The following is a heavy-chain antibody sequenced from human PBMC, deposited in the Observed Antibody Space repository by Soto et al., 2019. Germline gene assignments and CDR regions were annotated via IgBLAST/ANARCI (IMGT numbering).Heavy chain of an antibody. Sequence: ASVKVSCKASGYTFTGYYMHWVRQAPGQGLEWMGWINPNSGGTDYAQKFQGRVTMTRNTSISTAYMELSSLRSEDTAVYYCAGEYYDILTGPQGAFDYWGQGTLVTVSS. J-gene: IGHJ4*02. V-gene: IGHV1-2*02. CDR2: INPNSGGT. CDR3: AGEYYDILTGPQGAFDY. CDR1: GYTFTGYY. D-gene: IGHD3-9*01.